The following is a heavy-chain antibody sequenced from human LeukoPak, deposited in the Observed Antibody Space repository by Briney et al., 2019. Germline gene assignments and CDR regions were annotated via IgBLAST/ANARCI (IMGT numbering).Heavy chain of an antibody. V-gene: IGHV3-23*01. J-gene: IGHJ4*02. CDR3: AKEQLWYPFDY. Sequence: GESLKISCKGSGYSFTSYWIGWVRQAPGKGLEWVSAISGSGGSTYYADSVKGRFTISRDNSKNTLYLQMNSLRAEDTAVYYCAKEQLWYPFDYWGQGTLVTVSS. CDR2: ISGSGGST. D-gene: IGHD5-18*01. CDR1: GYSFTSYW.